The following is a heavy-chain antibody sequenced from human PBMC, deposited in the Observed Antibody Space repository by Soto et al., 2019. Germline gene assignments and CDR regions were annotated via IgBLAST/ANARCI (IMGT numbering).Heavy chain of an antibody. Sequence: GASVKVSCKASGYTFTSYGISWVRQAPGQGLEWMGWISAYNGNTNYAQKLQGRVTMTTDTSTSTAYMELRSLRSDDTAVYYCARDRTLEWLGNLYNWFDTWGQGTLVTVSS. CDR2: ISAYNGNT. D-gene: IGHD3-3*01. J-gene: IGHJ5*02. CDR3: ARDRTLEWLGNLYNWFDT. V-gene: IGHV1-18*01. CDR1: GYTFTSYG.